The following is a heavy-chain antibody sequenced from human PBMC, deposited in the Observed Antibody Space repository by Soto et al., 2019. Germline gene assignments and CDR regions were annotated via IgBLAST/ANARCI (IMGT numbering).Heavy chain of an antibody. CDR2: MHPYGGST. CDR1: GFTFTSFY. CDR3: ARENRTGGDAFDI. Sequence: ASVKASCKASGFTFTSFYMHWVRQAPGQGPEWMGIMHPYGGSTGYAQKFQGRVTLTRDTSTRTDYMELSSLRSEDTAVYYCARENRTGGDAFDIWGQGTMVTVSS. J-gene: IGHJ3*02. V-gene: IGHV1-46*01. D-gene: IGHD7-27*01.